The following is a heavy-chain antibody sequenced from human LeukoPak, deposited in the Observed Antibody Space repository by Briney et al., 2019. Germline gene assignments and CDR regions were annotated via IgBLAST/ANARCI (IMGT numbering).Heavy chain of an antibody. CDR2: IKGKIDGGTI. CDR3: TTRRQDGW. CDR1: GFTFSDAW. Sequence: GGSLRLSCVVSGFTFSDAWMSWVRQAPGKGLEWVGRIKGKIDGGTIDYAAPVKGRFTISRDDSRNTLYLQMNSLKNEDTAVYYCTTRRQDGWWGQGTLVTVSS. V-gene: IGHV3-15*01. D-gene: IGHD2-15*01. J-gene: IGHJ4*02.